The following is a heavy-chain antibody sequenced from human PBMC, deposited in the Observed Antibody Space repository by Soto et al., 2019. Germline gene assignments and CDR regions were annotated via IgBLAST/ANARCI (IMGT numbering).Heavy chain of an antibody. J-gene: IGHJ6*02. CDR3: ASQGMVYDILTGYYYYGMDG. CDR2: IYYSGST. CDR1: GGSISRYY. Sequence: SETLSLTCTVSGGSISRYYWNWIRQPPGKGLEWIGYIYYSGSTNYNPSLKSRVTISVDTSKNQFSLKLSSVTAADTAVYYCASQGMVYDILTGYYYYGMDGWGQGTTVTVSS. V-gene: IGHV4-59*01. D-gene: IGHD3-9*01.